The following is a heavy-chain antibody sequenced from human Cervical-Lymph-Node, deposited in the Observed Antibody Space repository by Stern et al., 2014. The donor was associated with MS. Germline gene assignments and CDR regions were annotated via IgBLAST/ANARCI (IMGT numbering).Heavy chain of an antibody. CDR1: GFTFSDYS. J-gene: IGHJ5*02. CDR2: ITNSGSSM. V-gene: IGHV3-21*01. CDR3: ASTLHGGLYNWFDP. D-gene: IGHD2-2*01. Sequence: EVQLVESGGGLVTPGGSLRLSCAASGFTFSDYSMNWVRQAPAKGLEWVSSITNSGSSMYYGYSVKGRFTISRDNAKNTLYLQMDSLSAEDTATYFCASTLHGGLYNWFDPWGQGTLVTVSS.